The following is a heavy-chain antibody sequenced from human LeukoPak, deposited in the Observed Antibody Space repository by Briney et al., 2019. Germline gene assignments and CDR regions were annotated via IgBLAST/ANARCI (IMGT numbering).Heavy chain of an antibody. CDR2: INHSGNI. Sequence: SETLSLTCAVYGGSFSGYYWSWIRQPPGKGLEWIGEINHSGNINYNPSLKSRVSISKDTSKNQFSLKLSSVTAADTAVYYCASLYASSGYYSFDYWGQGTLVTVSS. V-gene: IGHV4-34*01. CDR1: GGSFSGYY. D-gene: IGHD3-22*01. J-gene: IGHJ4*02. CDR3: ASLYASSGYYSFDY.